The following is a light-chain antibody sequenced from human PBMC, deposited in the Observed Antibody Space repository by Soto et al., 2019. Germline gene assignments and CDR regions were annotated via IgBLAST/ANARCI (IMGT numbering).Light chain of an antibody. J-gene: IGKJ2*01. CDR3: QQSYSTPYT. CDR1: QSMSNY. V-gene: IGKV1-39*01. Sequence: DIQMTQSPSSLSASVGDRVIITCRASQSMSNYLNWYQHKPGKAPKVLIYAASTLQSGVPSRFSGRGSGTDFTLTISSLQPEDFATYHCQQSYSTPYTFGQGTKLEIK. CDR2: AAS.